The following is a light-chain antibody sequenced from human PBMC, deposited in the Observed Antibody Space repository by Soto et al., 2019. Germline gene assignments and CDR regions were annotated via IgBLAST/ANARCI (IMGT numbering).Light chain of an antibody. Sequence: QSVLTQPASVSGSPGQSITISCTGTSSYIGGYNYVSWFQQHPDKAPKLMIYDVHGRPSGVSNRFSGSKSGNTASLTISGLQAEDEADYYCSSFTSSGTRVFGTGTKVTVL. V-gene: IGLV2-14*01. CDR3: SSFTSSGTRV. CDR1: SSYIGGYNY. CDR2: DVH. J-gene: IGLJ1*01.